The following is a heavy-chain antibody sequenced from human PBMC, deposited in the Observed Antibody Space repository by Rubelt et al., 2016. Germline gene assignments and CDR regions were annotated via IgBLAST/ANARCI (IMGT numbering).Heavy chain of an antibody. CDR2: YTGSV. Sequence: QVQLQQWGAGLVKPSETLSLICTVSGFSVSDYSWTWVRQAPGKGLEWIGYTGSVNLNPSLKSRLRMSVDTSKSQVSLRLTSVTAADTAVYYCGREHWGSIDYWGPGTLVTVSS. CDR3: GREHWGSIDY. CDR1: GFSVSDYS. D-gene: IGHD3-16*01. J-gene: IGHJ4*02. V-gene: IGHV4-59*02.